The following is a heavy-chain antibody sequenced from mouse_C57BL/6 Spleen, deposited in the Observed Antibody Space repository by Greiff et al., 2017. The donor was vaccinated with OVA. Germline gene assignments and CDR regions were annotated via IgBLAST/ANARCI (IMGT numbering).Heavy chain of an antibody. J-gene: IGHJ3*01. CDR2: IYPGSGST. Sequence: QVQLQQPGAELVKPGASVKMSCKASGYTFTSYWITWVKQRPGQGLEWIGGIYPGSGSTNYNEKFKSKATLTVDTSSSTAYMQLSSLTSEDSAVYYCAREGPTTVVATRFAYWGQGTLVTVSA. V-gene: IGHV1-55*01. CDR3: AREGPTTVVATRFAY. CDR1: GYTFTSYW. D-gene: IGHD1-1*01.